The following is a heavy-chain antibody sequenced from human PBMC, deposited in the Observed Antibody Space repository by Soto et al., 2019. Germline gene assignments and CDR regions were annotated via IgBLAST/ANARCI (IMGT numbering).Heavy chain of an antibody. CDR3: ARDGYSYGLSWFDP. CDR1: GGSISSGGYY. CDR2: IYYSGST. Sequence: QVQLQESGPGLVKPSQTLSLTCTVSGGSISSGGYYWSWIRQHPGKGLEWIGYIYYSGSTYYNPSLQSRVTLSVDTSKHQLSLKLSSVTAADTAVYYCARDGYSYGLSWFDPWGQGTLVTVSS. D-gene: IGHD5-18*01. V-gene: IGHV4-31*03. J-gene: IGHJ5*02.